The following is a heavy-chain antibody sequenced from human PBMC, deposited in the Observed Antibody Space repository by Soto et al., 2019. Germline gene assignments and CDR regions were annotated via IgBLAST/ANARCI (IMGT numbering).Heavy chain of an antibody. V-gene: IGHV1-2*04. J-gene: IGHJ4*02. D-gene: IGHD4-17*01. CDR2: IYYSGGT. Sequence: GLEWIGYIYYSGGTNYAQKFKGWVTMTRDTSIYTAYMELSRLRSDDTAVYYCARDDAVTYGGSYFDYWGQGTLVTVSS. CDR3: ARDDAVTYGGSYFDY.